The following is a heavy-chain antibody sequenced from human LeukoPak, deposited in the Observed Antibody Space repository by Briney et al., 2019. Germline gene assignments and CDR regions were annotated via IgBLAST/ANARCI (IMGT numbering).Heavy chain of an antibody. Sequence: KTSETLSLTCTVSGGSISSGDYYWSWIRQPPGKGLEWIGYIYYSGSTYYNPSLKSRVTISVDTSKNQFSLKLSSVTAADTAVYYCARGYMNRGNYDAFDIWGQGTMVTVSS. CDR2: IYYSGST. V-gene: IGHV4-30-4*08. J-gene: IGHJ3*02. CDR3: ARGYMNRGNYDAFDI. CDR1: GGSISSGDYY. D-gene: IGHD4-11*01.